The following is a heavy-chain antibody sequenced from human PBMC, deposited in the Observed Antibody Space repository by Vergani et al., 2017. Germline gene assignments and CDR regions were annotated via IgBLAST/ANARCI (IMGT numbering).Heavy chain of an antibody. V-gene: IGHV1-69*06. D-gene: IGHD6-19*01. CDR3: ARSYPTGECEGSSGCFDYFDY. Sequence: QVQLVRSGAEVKKPGSSVKVSCKASGGTFSSYAISWVRQAPGQGLEWMGGIIPIFGTANYAQKFQGRVTITADKSTSTAYMELSSLRSEDTAVYYCARSYPTGECEGSSGCFDYFDYWGQGTLVTVSS. CDR2: IIPIFGTA. J-gene: IGHJ4*02. CDR1: GGTFSSYA.